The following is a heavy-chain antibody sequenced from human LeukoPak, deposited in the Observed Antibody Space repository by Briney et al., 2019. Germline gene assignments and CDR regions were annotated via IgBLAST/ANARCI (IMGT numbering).Heavy chain of an antibody. D-gene: IGHD1-14*01. CDR3: ARDMQAWGTVPVGGDYYYGMDV. V-gene: IGHV3-23*01. Sequence: PGGSLRLSCAASGFTFSSSAMSWVRQAPGKGLEWVSAISNNGGYTYYADSVKGRFTISRDNSKSTLFLQMNSLRVEDTAVYYCARDMQAWGTVPVGGDYYYGMDVWGQGTTVTVSS. CDR2: ISNNGGYT. CDR1: GFTFSSSA. J-gene: IGHJ6*02.